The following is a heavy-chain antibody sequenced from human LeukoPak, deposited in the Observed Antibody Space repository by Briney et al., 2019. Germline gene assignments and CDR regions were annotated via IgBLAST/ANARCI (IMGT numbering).Heavy chain of an antibody. D-gene: IGHD3-22*01. CDR1: GFTFSDYY. J-gene: IGHJ1*01. Sequence: GGSLRLSCAASGFTFSDYYMSWIRQAPGKGLEWVSYISSSGSTRYYADSVKGRFTISRDNTKNSLYLQMNNLRAEDTAVYYCAKGKKGSAITMIVVVRNAVYFQHWGQGTLVTVSS. CDR2: ISSSGSTR. CDR3: AKGKKGSAITMIVVVRNAVYFQH. V-gene: IGHV3-11*04.